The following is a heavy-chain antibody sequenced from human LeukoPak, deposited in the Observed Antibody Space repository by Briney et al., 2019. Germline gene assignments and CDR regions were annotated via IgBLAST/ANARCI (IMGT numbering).Heavy chain of an antibody. V-gene: IGHV3-48*03. D-gene: IGHD3-22*01. CDR1: GFTFSSYE. Sequence: PGGSLILSCAASGFTFSSYEMNWVRQAPGKGLEWVSYISSSGSTIYYADSVKGRFTISRDNAKNSLYLQMNSLRAEDTAVYYCARGSYYDSSGYTDYWGQGTLVTVSS. J-gene: IGHJ4*02. CDR3: ARGSYYDSSGYTDY. CDR2: ISSSGSTI.